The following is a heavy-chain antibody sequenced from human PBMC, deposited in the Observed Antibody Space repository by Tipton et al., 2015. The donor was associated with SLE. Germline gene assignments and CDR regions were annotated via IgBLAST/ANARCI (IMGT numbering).Heavy chain of an antibody. CDR2: VDYIGST. CDR3: ARASIAVAENDAFDI. J-gene: IGHJ3*02. CDR1: GGSFSGFY. Sequence: TLSLTCAVYGGSFSGFYWNWIRQPPGKGLEWIGYVDYIGSTNYNPSLKSRVTISVDTSKNQFSLKLSSVTAADTAVYYCARASIAVAENDAFDIWGQGTMVTVSS. D-gene: IGHD6-19*01. V-gene: IGHV4-59*12.